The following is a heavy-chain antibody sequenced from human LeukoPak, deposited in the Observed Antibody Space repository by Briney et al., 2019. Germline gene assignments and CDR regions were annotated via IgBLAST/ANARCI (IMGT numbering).Heavy chain of an antibody. D-gene: IGHD3-22*01. Sequence: GGSLRLSCAASKFTFSDYSMSWVRQAPGKGLEWVSSISSIRNYIYYAESVKGRFTVSRDNAKNSLYLQMNSLRADDTAVYYCAKISDSGGFFYGGAFDIWGQGTMVTVSS. CDR2: ISSIRNYI. J-gene: IGHJ3*02. CDR3: AKISDSGGFFYGGAFDI. CDR1: KFTFSDYS. V-gene: IGHV3-21*04.